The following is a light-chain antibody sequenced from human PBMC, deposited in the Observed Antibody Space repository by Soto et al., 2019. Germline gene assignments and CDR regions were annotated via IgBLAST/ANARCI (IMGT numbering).Light chain of an antibody. V-gene: IGKV3-20*01. J-gene: IGKJ2*01. CDR3: QQFRSSPPAFT. Sequence: ESMLTQSPGTLSLSPGERATLSCRASQSISSMYLTWYQHKPGQAPRLLIYGASIRATGIPDRFSGSGSGTDFTLTISRLEPEDPAVYSCQQFRSSPPAFTFGQGTKLEI. CDR2: GAS. CDR1: QSISSMY.